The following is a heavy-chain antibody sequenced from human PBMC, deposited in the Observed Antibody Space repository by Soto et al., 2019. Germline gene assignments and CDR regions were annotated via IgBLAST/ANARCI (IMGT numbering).Heavy chain of an antibody. D-gene: IGHD3-10*01. CDR3: ATVEGCFGDLWFDP. CDR1: GGSISSGGYS. Sequence: SETLSLTCAVSGGSISSGGYSWSWIRQPPGKGLGWIGYIYHSGSTYYNPSLKSRVTISVDRSKNQFSLKLSSVTAADTAVYYWATVEGCFGDLWFDPWGQGTLVTVSS. CDR2: IYHSGST. V-gene: IGHV4-30-2*01. J-gene: IGHJ5*02.